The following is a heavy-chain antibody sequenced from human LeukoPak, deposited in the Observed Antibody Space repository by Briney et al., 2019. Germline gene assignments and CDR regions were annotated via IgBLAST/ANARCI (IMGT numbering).Heavy chain of an antibody. CDR3: TRDSRAVSPYGL. Sequence: SETLPLTCAVSGGPNLTTNLWSWVRQPPGKGLEWIGEVHLSGASNYNPSLKSRVNMSIDKSKNQLSLELTSVTAADTAIYYCTRDSRAVSPYGLWG. V-gene: IGHV4-4*02. D-gene: IGHD3-10*01. J-gene: IGHJ2*01. CDR1: GGPNLTTNL. CDR2: VHLSGAS.